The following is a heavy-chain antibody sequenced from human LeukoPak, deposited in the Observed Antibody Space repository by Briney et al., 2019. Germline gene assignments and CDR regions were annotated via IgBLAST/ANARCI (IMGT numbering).Heavy chain of an antibody. Sequence: GGSLRLSCAASGFTLADYAMHWVRQTPGKGLEWVSGISWNSGNIDYADSVKGRFTISRDNAKNSLYLQMNSLRAEDTAVYYCARGYGVDYWGQGTLVTVSS. CDR3: ARGYGVDY. V-gene: IGHV3-9*01. J-gene: IGHJ4*02. CDR1: GFTLADYA. D-gene: IGHD4-17*01. CDR2: ISWNSGNI.